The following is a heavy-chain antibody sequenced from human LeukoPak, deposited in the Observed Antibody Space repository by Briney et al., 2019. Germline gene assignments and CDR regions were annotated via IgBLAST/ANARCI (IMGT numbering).Heavy chain of an antibody. CDR2: ISDTGGST. CDR1: GITLSNYG. Sequence: PPGGSLRLSCAVSGITLSNYGMSWVRQAPGKGLEWVAGISDTGGSTNYADSVKGRFTISRDNPKNTLYLQMNSLRAEDTAVYFCAKRGVVIRVILVGFHKEAYYFESWGQGVLVTVSS. V-gene: IGHV3-23*01. CDR3: AKRGVVIRVILVGFHKEAYYFES. D-gene: IGHD3/OR15-3a*01. J-gene: IGHJ4*02.